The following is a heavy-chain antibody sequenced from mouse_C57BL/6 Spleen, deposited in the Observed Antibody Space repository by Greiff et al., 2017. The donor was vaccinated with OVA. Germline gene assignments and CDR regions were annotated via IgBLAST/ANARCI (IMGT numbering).Heavy chain of an antibody. CDR2: IRSKSNNYAT. CDR1: GFSFNTYA. J-gene: IGHJ4*01. V-gene: IGHV10-1*01. CDR3: VSPYYDYDDYAMDY. Sequence: EVKLQESGGGLVQPKGSLKLSCAASGFSFNTYAMNWVRQAPGKGLEWVARIRSKSNNYATYYADSVKDRFTISRDDSESMLYLQMNNLKTEDTAMYYCVSPYYDYDDYAMDYWGQGTSVTVSS. D-gene: IGHD2-4*01.